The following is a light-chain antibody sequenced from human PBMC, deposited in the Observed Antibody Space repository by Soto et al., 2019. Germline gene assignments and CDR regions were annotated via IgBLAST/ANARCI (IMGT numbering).Light chain of an antibody. J-gene: IGKJ1*01. CDR3: QQSNSYPWT. CDR1: QSMSIW. V-gene: IGKV1-5*01. CDR2: DAS. Sequence: IQMTQSPSTLSASVGDSVTITCRASQSMSIWLAWYQQKPGKAPKLMIYDASILESGVPSRLCGSGSGTEFTLIIKSLQPDDLSTYYFQQSNSYPWTFGQGTKVQIK.